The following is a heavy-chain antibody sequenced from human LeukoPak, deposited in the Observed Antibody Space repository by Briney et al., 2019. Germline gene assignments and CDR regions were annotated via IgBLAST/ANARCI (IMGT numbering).Heavy chain of an antibody. CDR2: IYYSGST. D-gene: IGHD3-22*01. J-gene: IGHJ6*03. V-gene: IGHV4-39*01. CDR3: ARHYYDSSGYYYYYYYMDV. Sequence: SETLSLTCTVSGGSISSSSYYWGWIRQPPGKGLEWIGSIYYSGSTYYNPSLKSRVTISVDTSKNQFSLKLSSVTAVDTAVYYCARHYYDSSGYYYYYYYMDVWGKGTTVTVSS. CDR1: GGSISSSSYY.